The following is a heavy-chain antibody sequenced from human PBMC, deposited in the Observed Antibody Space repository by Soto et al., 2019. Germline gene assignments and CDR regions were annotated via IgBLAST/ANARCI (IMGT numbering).Heavy chain of an antibody. Sequence: EVQLVESGGGLVQPGRSLRLSCAASGFTFDDYAMHWVRQAPGKGLEWVSGLSWDSGSIGYADSVKGRFTISRDNAKNSLYLQMNSLRAEDTALYYCAKGRSGYYTAFDYWGQGTLVTVSS. CDR2: LSWDSGSI. D-gene: IGHD3-3*01. CDR1: GFTFDDYA. J-gene: IGHJ4*02. CDR3: AKGRSGYYTAFDY. V-gene: IGHV3-9*01.